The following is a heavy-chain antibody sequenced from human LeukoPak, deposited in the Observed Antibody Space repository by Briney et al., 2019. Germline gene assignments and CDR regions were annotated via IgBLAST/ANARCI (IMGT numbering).Heavy chain of an antibody. J-gene: IGHJ5*02. V-gene: IGHV1-69*13. Sequence: ASVKVSCKAPGGTFSSYAISWVRQAPGQGLEWMGGIIPIFGTANYAQKFQGRVTITADESTSTAYMELSSLRSEDTAVYYCARDYGSYYNAWFDPWGQGTLVTVSS. CDR1: GGTFSSYA. D-gene: IGHD1-26*01. CDR3: ARDYGSYYNAWFDP. CDR2: IIPIFGTA.